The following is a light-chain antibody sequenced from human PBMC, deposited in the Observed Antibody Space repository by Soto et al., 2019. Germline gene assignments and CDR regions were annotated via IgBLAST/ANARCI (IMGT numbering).Light chain of an antibody. V-gene: IGKV3-11*01. Sequence: EIVLTQSPATLSLSPGSRCNLSCRASQSVSSYLAWYQQKPGQAPRLLIYDASNRATGIPARFSGSGSGTDFTLTISSLETEDFAAYYCQQRSNWPTITFGQGTRLEIK. CDR3: QQRSNWPTIT. CDR2: DAS. CDR1: QSVSSY. J-gene: IGKJ5*01.